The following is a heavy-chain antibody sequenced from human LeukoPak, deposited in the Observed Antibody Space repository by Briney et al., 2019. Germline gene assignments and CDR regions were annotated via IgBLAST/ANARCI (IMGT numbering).Heavy chain of an antibody. CDR1: GGSISSYY. Sequence: SETLSLTCSVSGGSISSYYWNWIRQPPGKGLEWIGYIFYSGRTSYNPSLKSRLTISVDTSKNHFSLTLSSVTAADTAVYYCARGQKYISGFTVTELGSGYYDNWGQGALVTVSS. D-gene: IGHD5-18*01. V-gene: IGHV4-59*01. J-gene: IGHJ4*02. CDR2: IFYSGRT. CDR3: ARGQKYISGFTVTELGSGYYDN.